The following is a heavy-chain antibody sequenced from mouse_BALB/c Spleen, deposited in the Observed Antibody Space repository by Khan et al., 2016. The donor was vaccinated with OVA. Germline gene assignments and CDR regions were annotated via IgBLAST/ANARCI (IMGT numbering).Heavy chain of an antibody. CDR3: ARQPYYHYNIMDY. CDR2: IWSDGST. J-gene: IGHJ4*01. D-gene: IGHD2-10*01. CDR1: GFSLTNYG. V-gene: IGHV2-6-1*01. Sequence: VQLQESGPGLVAPSQSLSITCTISGFSLTNYGVHWVRQPPGKGLEWLVVIWSDGSTTYNSDLKSRLTISKDNSKSQVFLKMNSLQTDDTAMYFCARQPYYHYNIMDYWGQGTSVTASS.